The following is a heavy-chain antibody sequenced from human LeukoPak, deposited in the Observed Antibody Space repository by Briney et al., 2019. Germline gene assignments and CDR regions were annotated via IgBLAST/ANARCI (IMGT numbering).Heavy chain of an antibody. J-gene: IGHJ4*02. Sequence: SETLSLTCAVSGGSIGSSNWWSWVRQPPGKGLEWIGEIYHSGSTNHNPSLKSRVTISVDKSKNQFSLKLSSVTAADTAVYYCARASVLLWFGELFSYWGQGTLVTVSS. CDR3: ARASVLLWFGELFSY. CDR1: GGSIGSSNW. D-gene: IGHD3-10*01. CDR2: IYHSGST. V-gene: IGHV4-4*02.